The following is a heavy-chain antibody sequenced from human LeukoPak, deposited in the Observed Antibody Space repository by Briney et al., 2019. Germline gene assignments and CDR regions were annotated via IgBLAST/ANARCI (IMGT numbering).Heavy chain of an antibody. CDR1: GFTFSSYG. J-gene: IGHJ4*02. D-gene: IGHD1-26*01. CDR2: ISYDGSNK. V-gene: IGHV3-30*18. Sequence: GGSLRLSCAASGFTFSSYGMHWVRQAPGKGLEWVAVISYDGSNKYYADSVKGRFTISRDNSKNTLYLQTNSLRAEDTAVYYCAKESYSGSYFYYWGQGTLVTVSS. CDR3: AKESYSGSYFYY.